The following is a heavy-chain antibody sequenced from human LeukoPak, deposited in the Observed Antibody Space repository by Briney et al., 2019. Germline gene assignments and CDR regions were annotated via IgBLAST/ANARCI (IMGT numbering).Heavy chain of an antibody. Sequence: GGTLRLSCAASGFTFSSYGMSWVRQAPGKGLEWVSAISGSGSSTYYADSVKGRFTISRDNSKNTLYLQMNSLRAEDSAVYYCAKRVYYHYYMDVWGKGTTVTISS. CDR3: AKRVYYHYYMDV. CDR2: ISGSGSST. J-gene: IGHJ6*03. V-gene: IGHV3-23*01. CDR1: GFTFSSYG.